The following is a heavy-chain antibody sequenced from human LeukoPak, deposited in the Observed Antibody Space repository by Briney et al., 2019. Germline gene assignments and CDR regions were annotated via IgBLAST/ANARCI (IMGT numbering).Heavy chain of an antibody. CDR2: IIPILGIA. V-gene: IGHV1-69*04. CDR1: GGTFTIYT. J-gene: IGHJ4*02. CDR3: AGDDSSGYSHY. D-gene: IGHD3-22*01. Sequence: SVRVSSKASGGTFTIYTISWVRQAPGQGGEWMGRIIPILGIANYAQKFQGRVTITADKSTSTAYMELSSLRSEDTAVYYCAGDDSSGYSHYWGQGTLVTVSS.